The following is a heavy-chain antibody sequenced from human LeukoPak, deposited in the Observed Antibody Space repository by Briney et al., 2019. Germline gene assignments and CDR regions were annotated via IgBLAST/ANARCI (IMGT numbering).Heavy chain of an antibody. CDR3: ARGRDTAMVEH. CDR1: GGSFSGYY. V-gene: IGHV4-34*01. D-gene: IGHD5-18*01. CDR2: INHSGST. Sequence: SETLSLTSAVDGGSFSGYYWSSIRQPPGKGLEWIGEINHSGSTNYNPSLKSRVTISVDTSKNQFSLKLSSVTAADTAVYYCARGRDTAMVEHWGQGTLVTVSS. J-gene: IGHJ1*01.